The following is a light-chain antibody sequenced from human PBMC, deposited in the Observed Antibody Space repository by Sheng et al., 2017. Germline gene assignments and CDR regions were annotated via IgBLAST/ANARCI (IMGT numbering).Light chain of an antibody. CDR2: GTS. V-gene: IGKV1-39*01. Sequence: DIQMTQSPSSLSASVGDRVTITCRASQSASNYLHWYQQKPGKAPKLLIYGTSILQSGVPSRFSGAGSGTDFTLTISSLQPEDFGSYYCQQTYRIPLTFGGGTKLEIK. CDR3: QQTYRIPLT. CDR1: QSASNY. J-gene: IGKJ4*01.